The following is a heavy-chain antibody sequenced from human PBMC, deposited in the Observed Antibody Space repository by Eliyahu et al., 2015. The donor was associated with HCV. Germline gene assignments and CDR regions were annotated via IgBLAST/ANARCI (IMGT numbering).Heavy chain of an antibody. D-gene: IGHD1-26*01. CDR1: GFPFSSYA. V-gene: IGHV3-64D*08. Sequence: EVQLVESGGGLVQPGGSLXLSCSASGFPFSSYAMHWVRQAPGKGLEYVSAISSNGGSTYYADSVKGRFTISRDNSKNTLYLQMSSLRAEDTAVYYCVKGGGSYPKLGYWGQGTLVTVSS. CDR2: ISSNGGST. J-gene: IGHJ4*02. CDR3: VKGGGSYPKLGY.